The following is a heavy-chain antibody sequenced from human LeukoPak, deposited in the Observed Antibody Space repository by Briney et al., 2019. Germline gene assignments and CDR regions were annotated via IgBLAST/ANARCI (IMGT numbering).Heavy chain of an antibody. Sequence: GGSLRLSCAASGFTFSSYAMHWVRQAPGKGLEWVAVISYDGSNKYYADSVKGRFTISRDNSKNTLYLQMNSLRAEDTAVYYCGIEDSSYWYGYWGQGTLVTVSS. CDR1: GFTFSSYA. J-gene: IGHJ4*02. CDR2: ISYDGSNK. CDR3: GIEDSSYWYGY. V-gene: IGHV3-30*03. D-gene: IGHD6-19*01.